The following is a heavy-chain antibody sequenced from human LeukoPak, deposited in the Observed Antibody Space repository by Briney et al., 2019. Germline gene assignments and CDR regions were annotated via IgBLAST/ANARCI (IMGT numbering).Heavy chain of an antibody. D-gene: IGHD4-17*01. Sequence: PGGSLRLSCSASGFPFSSYAIHWVRQAPGKGLEWITVISYDGYDKYYIDSVKGRFTVSRDNSRSTVFLQMTNLRAQDTGVYYCAKDVPFLTVTRKMGPIDHWGQGTLVSVSS. CDR3: AKDVPFLTVTRKMGPIDH. J-gene: IGHJ4*02. V-gene: IGHV3-30*18. CDR1: GFPFSSYA. CDR2: ISYDGYDK.